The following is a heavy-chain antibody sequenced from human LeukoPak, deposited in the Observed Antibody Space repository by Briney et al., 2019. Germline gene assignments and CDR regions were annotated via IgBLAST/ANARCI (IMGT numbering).Heavy chain of an antibody. D-gene: IGHD5-18*01. V-gene: IGHV1-2*02. CDR3: ARDPGYSSPRGDY. CDR2: INPNSGGT. Sequence: ASVKVSCTASGYTFTAYYMHWVRQAPGQGLEWMGWINPNSGGTHYAQKFQGRVTMTRDTSISAAYMELSRLRSDDTAVYYCARDPGYSSPRGDYWGQGTLVTVSS. CDR1: GYTFTAYY. J-gene: IGHJ4*02.